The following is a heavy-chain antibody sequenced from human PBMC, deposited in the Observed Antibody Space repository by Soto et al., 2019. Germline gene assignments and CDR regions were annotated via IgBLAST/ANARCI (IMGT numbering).Heavy chain of an antibody. CDR2: IYYSGSS. V-gene: IGHV4-30-4*08. Sequence: PSETLSLTCSVSGGSISGDYYWSWIRQSPEKGLEWIGYIYYSGSSYSNPALQSRLSMSLDTSKNQFSLTLTSVTAADTAVYFCARGRGRYSSGWSWFDPWGQGILVTVSS. CDR1: GGSISGDYY. D-gene: IGHD6-19*01. CDR3: ARGRGRYSSGWSWFDP. J-gene: IGHJ5*02.